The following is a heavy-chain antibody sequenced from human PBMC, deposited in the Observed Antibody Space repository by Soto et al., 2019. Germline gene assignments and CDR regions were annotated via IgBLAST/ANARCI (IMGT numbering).Heavy chain of an antibody. J-gene: IGHJ6*02. CDR3: AREDFSNGMDV. CDR2: VYSSGTT. CDR1: GGSVSSGSYY. Sequence: QVQVQESGPGLVKPSETLSLTCTVSGGSVSSGSYYWSWIRQPPGKGLEWIGYVYSSGTTYYNPSLKSRVSISVDTSKNQFSLTLTSVTAADTAVYYRAREDFSNGMDVWGHGTTVTVSS. V-gene: IGHV4-61*01.